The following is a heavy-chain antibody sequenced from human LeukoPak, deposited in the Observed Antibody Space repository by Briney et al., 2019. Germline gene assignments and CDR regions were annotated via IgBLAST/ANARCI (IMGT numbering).Heavy chain of an antibody. Sequence: ASVKVSCKASGYTFTSNYMHWVRQAPGQGLEWMGIINPSGGSTSYAQKFQGRVTMTRDTSTSTVYMELSSLRSEDTAVYYCARATETNFGVVTPFDYWGQGTLVTVSS. CDR3: ARATETNFGVVTPFDY. CDR1: GYTFTSNY. J-gene: IGHJ4*02. D-gene: IGHD3-3*01. V-gene: IGHV1-46*01. CDR2: INPSGGST.